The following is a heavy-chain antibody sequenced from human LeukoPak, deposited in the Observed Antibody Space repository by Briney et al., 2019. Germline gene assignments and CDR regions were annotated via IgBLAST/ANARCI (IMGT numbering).Heavy chain of an antibody. CDR2: IYYSGST. D-gene: IGHD3-10*01. Sequence: PSETLSLTCTVSGGSISSYYWSWIRQPPGKGLEWIGYIYYSGSTNYNPSLKSRVTISVDTSKNQFSLKLSSVTAADTAVYYCARQDMIRGVTRSWGQGTLVTVSS. CDR1: GGSISSYY. J-gene: IGHJ4*02. CDR3: ARQDMIRGVTRS. V-gene: IGHV4-59*08.